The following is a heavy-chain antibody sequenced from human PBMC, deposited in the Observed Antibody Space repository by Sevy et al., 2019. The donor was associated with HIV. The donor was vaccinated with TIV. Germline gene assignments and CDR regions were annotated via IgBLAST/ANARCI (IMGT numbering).Heavy chain of an antibody. D-gene: IGHD3-22*01. V-gene: IGHV3-30*18. J-gene: IGHJ1*01. CDR1: GFTFSSYG. CDR2: ISYDGSNK. Sequence: GGSLRLSCAASGFTFSSYGMHWVRQAPGKGLEWVAVISYDGSNKYYADSVKGRFTISRDNSKNTLYLQMNSLRAEETAVYYCAKDPNYYDSSGYAGWGQGTLVTVSS. CDR3: AKDPNYYDSSGYAG.